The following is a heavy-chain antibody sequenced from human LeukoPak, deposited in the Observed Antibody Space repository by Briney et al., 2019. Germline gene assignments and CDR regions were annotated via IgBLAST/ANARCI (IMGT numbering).Heavy chain of an antibody. CDR3: ARDGAVARYGGVDY. J-gene: IGHJ4*02. CDR1: GFTFSSYG. CDR2: IWYDGSNK. V-gene: IGHV3-33*01. Sequence: PGGSLRLSCAASGFTFSSYGMHWVRQAPGKGLEWVAVIWYDGSNKYYADSVKGRFTISRDNSKNTLYLQMNSLRAEDTAVYYCARDGAVARYGGVDYWGQGTLVAVSS. D-gene: IGHD6-19*01.